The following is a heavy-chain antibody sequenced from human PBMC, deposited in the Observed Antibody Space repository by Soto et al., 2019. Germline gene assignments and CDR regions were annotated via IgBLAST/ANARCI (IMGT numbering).Heavy chain of an antibody. V-gene: IGHV3-21*01. D-gene: IGHD5-18*01. Sequence: NPGGSLRLSCAVSGFTFSSHSMNWVRQAPGKGLEWVSSITTSSESKYYTDSVKGRFTLSRDNAKNSLYLQMNSLRAEDTAVYYCARSNRGFSYGKIDYWGRGTMVTVSS. J-gene: IGHJ4*02. CDR2: ITTSSESK. CDR3: ARSNRGFSYGKIDY. CDR1: GFTFSSHS.